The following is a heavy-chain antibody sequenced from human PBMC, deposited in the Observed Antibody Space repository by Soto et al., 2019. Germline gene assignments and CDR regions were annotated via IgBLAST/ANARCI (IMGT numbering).Heavy chain of an antibody. V-gene: IGHV4-61*01. D-gene: IGHD1-26*01. CDR1: GGSVSSGSYY. J-gene: IGHJ6*02. CDR3: ARPGGLYGMDV. Sequence: SETLSLTCTVSGGSVSSGSYYWSWIRQPPGKGLEWIGYIYYSGSTNYNPSLKSRVTISVDTSKNQFSLKLSSVTAADTAVYYCARPGGLYGMDVWGQGTTVTVSS. CDR2: IYYSGST.